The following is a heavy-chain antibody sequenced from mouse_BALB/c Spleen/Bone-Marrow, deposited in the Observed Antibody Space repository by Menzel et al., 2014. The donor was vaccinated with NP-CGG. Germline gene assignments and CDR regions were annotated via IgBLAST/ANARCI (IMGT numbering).Heavy chain of an antibody. V-gene: IGHV10-3*03. D-gene: IGHD2-4*01. CDR3: VRDSDYGYYSMDY. Sequence: EVMLVESGGGLVQPKGSLKLSCAASGFTFNTYGMHWVCQAPGEGLEWIARIRSKSNDYATYYADSVKDRFIISRDDSQSMLYLQMNNLKTEDTAMYYCVRDSDYGYYSMDYWGQGTSVTVSS. CDR1: GFTFNTYG. J-gene: IGHJ4*01. CDR2: IRSKSNDYAT.